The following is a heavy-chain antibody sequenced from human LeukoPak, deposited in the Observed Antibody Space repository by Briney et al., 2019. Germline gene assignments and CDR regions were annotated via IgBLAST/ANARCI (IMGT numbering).Heavy chain of an antibody. V-gene: IGHV1-2*02. CDR3: ARAQDYYDIKACFQH. Sequence: ASVKVSCKASGYTFTVYYMHWVRQAPGQGLEWMGWINPNSGGTNYAQKFQGRVTMTRDTSISTAYMELSRLRSDDTAVYYCARAQDYYDIKACFQHWGQGTLVTVSS. CDR1: GYTFTVYY. J-gene: IGHJ1*01. CDR2: INPNSGGT. D-gene: IGHD3-22*01.